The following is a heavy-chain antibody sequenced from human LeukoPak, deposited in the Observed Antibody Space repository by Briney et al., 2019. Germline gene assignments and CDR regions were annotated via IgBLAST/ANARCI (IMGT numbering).Heavy chain of an antibody. CDR2: ISYDGSNK. V-gene: IGHV3-30*04. J-gene: IGHJ4*02. D-gene: IGHD2-2*01. Sequence: GRSLRLSCAASGFTFSSYAMHWVRQAPGKGLEWVAVISYDGSNKYYADSVKGRFTISRDNSKNTLYLQMNGLRAEDTAVYYCAPLRAIWGQGTLVTVSS. CDR3: APLRAI. CDR1: GFTFSSYA.